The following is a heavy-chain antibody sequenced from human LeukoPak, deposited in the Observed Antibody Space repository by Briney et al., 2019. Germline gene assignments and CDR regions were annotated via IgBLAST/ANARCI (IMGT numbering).Heavy chain of an antibody. Sequence: PSETLSLTCTVSGGSISSSSYYWGWIRQPPGKGLGWIGSIYYSGSTYYNPSLKSRVTISVDTSKNQFSLKLSSVTAADTAVYYCARVGGYNYDSDYWGQGTLVTVSS. CDR2: IYYSGST. J-gene: IGHJ4*02. CDR1: GGSISSSSYY. V-gene: IGHV4-39*07. CDR3: ARVGGYNYDSDY. D-gene: IGHD5-24*01.